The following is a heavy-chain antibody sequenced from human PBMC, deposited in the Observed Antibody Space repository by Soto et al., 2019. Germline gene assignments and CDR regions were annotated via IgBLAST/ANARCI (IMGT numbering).Heavy chain of an antibody. J-gene: IGHJ6*02. CDR1: GVTFSSYA. CDR2: ISYDGSNK. V-gene: IGHV3-30-3*01. CDR3: ARDVGGMDV. D-gene: IGHD1-26*01. Sequence: GGSLRLSCAASGVTFSSYAMHWVRQAPGKGLEWVAVISYDGSNKYYADSVKGRFTISRDNSKNTLYLQMNSLRAEDTAVYYCARDVGGMDVWGQGTTVTVSS.